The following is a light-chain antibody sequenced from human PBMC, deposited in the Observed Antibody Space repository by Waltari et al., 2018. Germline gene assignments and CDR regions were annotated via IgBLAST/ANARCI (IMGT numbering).Light chain of an antibody. CDR2: AVT. CDR1: SSDVGGYNY. Sequence: SALTQPASVSGSPGQSITISSTVTSSDVGGYNYVSWYQQHPGKAPKLMIYAVTNRPSGVSNRFSGSKSGNTASLTISGLQAEDEADYYCSSYTSSNTLGFGTGTKVTGL. J-gene: IGLJ1*01. CDR3: SSYTSSNTLG. V-gene: IGLV2-14*03.